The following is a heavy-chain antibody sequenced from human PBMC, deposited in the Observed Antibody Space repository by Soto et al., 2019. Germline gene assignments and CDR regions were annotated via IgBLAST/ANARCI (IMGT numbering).Heavy chain of an antibody. D-gene: IGHD3-16*01. J-gene: IGHJ4*02. CDR2: VHSIVTT. CDR1: GATIRTAGYY. V-gene: IGHV4-30-4*01. CDR3: AGGGPFFAF. Sequence: SETLSLPCTVSGATIRTAGYYWSWVRQPPGKGLEWIGYVHSIVTTHYSPSLMHRVTISVDTSKNHFSLRLTSVLAADPAVYYCAGGGPFFAFWGRGALVPVSP.